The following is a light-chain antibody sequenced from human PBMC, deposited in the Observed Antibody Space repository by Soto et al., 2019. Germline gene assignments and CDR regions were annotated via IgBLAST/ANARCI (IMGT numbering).Light chain of an antibody. CDR3: QQYGSSGT. CDR1: QSVSSY. Sequence: EIVLTQSPSTLSLSHGERATLSCRASQSVSSYLAWYQQKPGQAPRLLIYDASNRATGIPARFSGSGSGTDFTLTISRLEPEDFAVYYCQQYGSSGTFGQGTKVDI. CDR2: DAS. J-gene: IGKJ1*01. V-gene: IGKV3-11*01.